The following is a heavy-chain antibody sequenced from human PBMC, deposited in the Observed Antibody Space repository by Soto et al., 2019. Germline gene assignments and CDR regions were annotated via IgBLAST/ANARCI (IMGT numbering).Heavy chain of an antibody. D-gene: IGHD1-26*01. J-gene: IGHJ4*02. CDR3: AVNGGNYNGDN. Sequence: SETLSLTCPVWGCSVSSGDYYWSWIRQSPGKGLEWIAYFSHSGNTYYSPSLKSRVTVSFNMSKKQFSLRLSSVTAADTATYYCAVNGGNYNGDNWGQGTLVTVS. V-gene: IGHV4-30-4*01. CDR2: FSHSGNT. CDR1: GCSVSSGDYY.